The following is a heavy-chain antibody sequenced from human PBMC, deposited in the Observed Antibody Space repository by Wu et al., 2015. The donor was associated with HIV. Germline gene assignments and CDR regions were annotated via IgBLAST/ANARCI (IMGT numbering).Heavy chain of an antibody. CDR2: ITPYNGNT. CDR1: GYTFTSYD. Sequence: QVQLVQSGAEVKKPGASVKVSCKASGYTFTSYDINWVRQAPGQGLEWMGWITPYNGNTNYAQMFQGRVTMTIDTSASTAYMELGDLRSDDTAVYFCAGPDPKYYFDNSDYYPADYFYYGLDVWGQGTTVTVSS. CDR3: AGPDPKYYFDNSDYYPADYFYYGLDV. D-gene: IGHD3-22*01. V-gene: IGHV1-18*01. J-gene: IGHJ6*02.